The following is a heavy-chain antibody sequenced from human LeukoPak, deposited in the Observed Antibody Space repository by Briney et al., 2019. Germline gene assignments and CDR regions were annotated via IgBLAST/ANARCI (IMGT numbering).Heavy chain of an antibody. CDR2: VSIGASTT. J-gene: IGHJ4*02. CDR1: GFTFSSYG. Sequence: PGGSLRLSCAAFGFTFSSYGMGWVRQAPGRGREWFSAVSIGASTTYYAYSVKGPFTMSRDNSNNTLYLQMNSLRAQATSVFYCARRTGASSKHYDDWGKGTMVTVSS. CDR3: ARRTGASSKHYDD. V-gene: IGHV3-23*01. D-gene: IGHD4/OR15-4a*01.